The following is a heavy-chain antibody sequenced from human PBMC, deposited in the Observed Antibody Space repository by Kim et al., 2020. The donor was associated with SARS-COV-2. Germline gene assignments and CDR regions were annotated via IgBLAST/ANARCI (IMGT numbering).Heavy chain of an antibody. V-gene: IGHV1-18*01. D-gene: IGHD6-6*01. Sequence: QKLPGRVTMTTDTSTSTAYMELRSLRSDDTAVYYCARSSQYSSSLYGMDVWGQGTTVTVSS. CDR3: ARSSQYSSSLYGMDV. J-gene: IGHJ6*02.